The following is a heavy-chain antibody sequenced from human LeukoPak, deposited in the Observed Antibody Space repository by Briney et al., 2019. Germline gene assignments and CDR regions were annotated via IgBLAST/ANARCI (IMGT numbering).Heavy chain of an antibody. CDR1: GFTFSSYA. V-gene: IGHV3-23*01. D-gene: IGHD6-6*01. J-gene: IGHJ4*02. CDR3: AKGSSSSSRYYFDY. Sequence: GGSLRLSCAASGFTFSSYAMSWVGQAPGKGLEWVSVISGSGGSTYYADSVKGRFTISRDNSKNTLYLQMNSLRAEDTAVYYCAKGSSSSSRYYFDYWGQGTLVTVSS. CDR2: ISGSGGST.